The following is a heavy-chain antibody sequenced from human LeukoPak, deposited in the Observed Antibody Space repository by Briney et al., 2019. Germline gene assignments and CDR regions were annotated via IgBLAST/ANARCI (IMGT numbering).Heavy chain of an antibody. CDR1: GGSISSGGYY. D-gene: IGHD2-15*01. CDR2: IYYSGST. V-gene: IGHV4-31*03. J-gene: IGHJ3*02. Sequence: PSETLSLTCTVSGGSISSGGYYWSWIRQHPGKGLEWIGYIYYSGSTYYNPSLKSRVTISVDTSKNQFSLKLSSVTAADTAAYYCARPDCSGGSCNAFDIWGQGTMVTVSS. CDR3: ARPDCSGGSCNAFDI.